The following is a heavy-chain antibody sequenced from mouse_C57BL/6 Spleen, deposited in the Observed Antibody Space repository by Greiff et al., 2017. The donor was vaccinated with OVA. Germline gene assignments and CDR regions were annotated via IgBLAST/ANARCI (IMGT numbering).Heavy chain of an antibody. CDR3: ARGGITTVEGFAY. CDR1: GYTFTSYW. J-gene: IGHJ3*01. Sequence: QVQLQQPGAELVKPGASVKMSCKASGYTFTSYWITWVKQRPGQGLAWIGDIYPGSGSTNYNEKFKSKATLTVDTSSSTAYMQLSSLTSEDSAVYYCARGGITTVEGFAYWGQGTLVTVSA. V-gene: IGHV1-55*01. D-gene: IGHD1-1*01. CDR2: IYPGSGST.